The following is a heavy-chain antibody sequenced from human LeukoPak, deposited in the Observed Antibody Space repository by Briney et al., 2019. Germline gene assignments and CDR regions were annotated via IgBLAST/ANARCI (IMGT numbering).Heavy chain of an antibody. Sequence: SETLSLTCAVYGGSFSGYYWSWIRQPPGKGLEWIGEINHSGSTNYNPSLKSRVTISVDTSKNQFSLKLSSVTAADTAVYYCARGIDYVSSGYYYGGPSSFDYWGQGTLVTVSS. CDR1: GGSFSGYY. CDR2: INHSGST. V-gene: IGHV4-34*01. D-gene: IGHD3-22*01. J-gene: IGHJ4*02. CDR3: ARGIDYVSSGYYYGGPSSFDY.